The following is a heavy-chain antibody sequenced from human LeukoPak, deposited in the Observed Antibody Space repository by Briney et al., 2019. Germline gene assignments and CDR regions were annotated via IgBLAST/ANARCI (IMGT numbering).Heavy chain of an antibody. V-gene: IGHV3-21*01. Sequence: NPGGSLRLSCAAPGFTFSSYSMNWVRQAPGKGLEWVSSISSSSSYIYYADSVKGRFTISRDNAKNSLYLQMNSLRAEDTAVYYCARDSYDFWSGYHYYYYGMDVWGQGTTVTVSS. CDR1: GFTFSSYS. D-gene: IGHD3-3*01. CDR3: ARDSYDFWSGYHYYYYGMDV. CDR2: ISSSSSYI. J-gene: IGHJ6*02.